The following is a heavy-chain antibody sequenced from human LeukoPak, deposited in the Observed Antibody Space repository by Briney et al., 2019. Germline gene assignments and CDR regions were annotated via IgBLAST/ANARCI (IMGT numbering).Heavy chain of an antibody. D-gene: IGHD5-18*01. V-gene: IGHV3-23*01. CDR2: ISVSGDKT. Sequence: GGFLRLSCAASGFIFSSYALSWVRQAPGKGLEWVSSISVSGDKTYYADSVKGWFTISRDNSKNTLFLQMNSLKAEDAAVYYCAKNYVNADMVFFDWGQGTLVTVSS. CDR3: AKNYVNADMVFFD. J-gene: IGHJ4*02. CDR1: GFIFSSYA.